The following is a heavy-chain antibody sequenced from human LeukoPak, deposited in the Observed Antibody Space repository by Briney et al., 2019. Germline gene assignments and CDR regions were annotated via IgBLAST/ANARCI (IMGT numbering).Heavy chain of an antibody. V-gene: IGHV4-61*02. J-gene: IGHJ4*02. D-gene: IGHD3-10*01. CDR1: GGSISSGSYY. CDR3: AREDMVRDLEY. CDR2: IYTSGST. Sequence: SQTLSLTCTVSGGSISSGSYYWSWIRQPAGKGLEWIGRIYTSGSTNYNPSLKSRVTISVDTSKNQFSLKLSSVTAADTAVYYCAREDMVRDLEYWGQGTLVTVSS.